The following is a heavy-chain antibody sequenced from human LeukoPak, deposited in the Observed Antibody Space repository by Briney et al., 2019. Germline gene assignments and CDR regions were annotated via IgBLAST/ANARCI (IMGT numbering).Heavy chain of an antibody. CDR1: GYTFTDYY. J-gene: IGHJ4*02. Sequence: ASVKVSCKTSGYTFTDYYLHWVRQAPGQGLEWVGWIHPNTGATHHAQKFQGRLTMTRDTSISTVYMELTRLRSDDTAVYYCARDMGRYSGYDYDYWGQGTLVAASS. CDR2: IHPNTGAT. D-gene: IGHD5-12*01. V-gene: IGHV1-2*02. CDR3: ARDMGRYSGYDYDY.